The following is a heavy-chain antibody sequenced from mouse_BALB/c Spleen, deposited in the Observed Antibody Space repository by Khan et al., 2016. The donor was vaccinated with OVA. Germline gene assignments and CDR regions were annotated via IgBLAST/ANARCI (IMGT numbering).Heavy chain of an antibody. D-gene: IGHD1-1*01. J-gene: IGHJ4*01. V-gene: IGHV3-2*02. CDR1: GYSITSDYV. CDR3: ARKNYYGYAMDY. Sequence: VQLQQSGPGLVKPSQSLSLTCTVTGYSITSDYVWYWIRQFPGNKLESMCYISYGGSTSYTPSLKGRISITRDTSKNQFFLQLNSVTTEDTATYYCARKNYYGYAMDYWGQGTTVTVSS. CDR2: ISYGGST.